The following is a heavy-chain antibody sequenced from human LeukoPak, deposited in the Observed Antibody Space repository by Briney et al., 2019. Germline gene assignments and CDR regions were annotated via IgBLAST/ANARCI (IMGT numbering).Heavy chain of an antibody. D-gene: IGHD5-18*01. CDR1: GFTFSHYA. V-gene: IGHV3-23*01. J-gene: IGHJ6*02. CDR3: ARDAVDTANAV. Sequence: GGSLRLSCTASGFTFSHYAMAWVRQAAGKGLEWVSTISGSGGDTHYADSVKGRFAISRDNSKNTLYLQMNSLRAEDTAVYYCARDAVDTANAVWGQGTTVTVSS. CDR2: ISGSGGDT.